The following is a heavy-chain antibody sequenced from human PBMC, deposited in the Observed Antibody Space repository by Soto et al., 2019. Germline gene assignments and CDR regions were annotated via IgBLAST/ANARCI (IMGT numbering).Heavy chain of an antibody. CDR3: ARVPGYYDSSGYSN. CDR2: IYYSGST. CDR1: GGSVSGGGYY. D-gene: IGHD3-22*01. J-gene: IGHJ4*02. V-gene: IGHV4-31*03. Sequence: PSETLSLTCTVSGGSVSGGGYYWSGIRHHPGKGLEWIGYIYYSGSTYYNPSLKSRVTISVDTSKNQFSLKLSSVTAADTAVYYCARVPGYYDSSGYSNWGQGTLVTVSS.